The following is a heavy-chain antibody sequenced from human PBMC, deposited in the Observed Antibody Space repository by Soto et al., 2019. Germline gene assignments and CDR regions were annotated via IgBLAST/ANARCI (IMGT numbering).Heavy chain of an antibody. CDR3: ARVGGFGATTIDY. CDR1: GCSISSGDYY. Sequence: QVQLQESGPGLVKPSQTLSLTCTVSGCSISSGDYYWSWIRQPPGKGLEGIGYIYYSGSTYYNPSLKSRVTISVDTSKNQFSLKLSSVTAADTAVYYCARVGGFGATTIDYWGQGTLVTVSS. CDR2: IYYSGST. V-gene: IGHV4-30-4*01. D-gene: IGHD3-10*01. J-gene: IGHJ4*02.